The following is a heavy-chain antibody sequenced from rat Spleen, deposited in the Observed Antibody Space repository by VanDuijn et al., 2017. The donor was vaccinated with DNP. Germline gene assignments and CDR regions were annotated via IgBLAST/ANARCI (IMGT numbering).Heavy chain of an antibody. D-gene: IGHD1-4*01. Sequence: EVQLVESGGDLVQPGRSLKLSCAASGFNFSKYGMAWVRQAPTQGLEWVASISPSGGGTYYRDSVKGRFTISRDNANHTLYLRMDSLRSEDTATYYCATSPGPNWFAYWGQGTLVTVSS. CDR1: GFNFSKYG. CDR2: ISPSGGGT. V-gene: IGHV5S13*01. CDR3: ATSPGPNWFAY. J-gene: IGHJ3*01.